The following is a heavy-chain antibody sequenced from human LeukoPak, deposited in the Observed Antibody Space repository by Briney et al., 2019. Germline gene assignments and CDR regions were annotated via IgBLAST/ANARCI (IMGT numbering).Heavy chain of an antibody. D-gene: IGHD3-22*01. CDR2: ISSSGSTI. CDR3: ARALTYYDIED. V-gene: IGHV3-48*03. CDR1: GFTFSSYE. Sequence: GGSLRLSCAASGFTFSSYEMNWVRQAPGKGLEWVSYISSSGSTIYYADSVKGRFTISRDNAKNSLYLQMNSLRAEDTAVYYCARALTYYDIEDWGQGTLVTVSS. J-gene: IGHJ4*02.